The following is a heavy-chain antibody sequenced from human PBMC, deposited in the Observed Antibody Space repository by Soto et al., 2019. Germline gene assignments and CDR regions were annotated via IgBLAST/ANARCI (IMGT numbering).Heavy chain of an antibody. CDR2: SSGYKGDT. CDR3: ARDRSSSDY. Sequence: QVQLVQSGAEVQKPGASVKVSCKASGYTFTNFGISGVRQAPGHGLEWMGWSSGYKGDTTYAQKLQGRVTMTTDTSTGTAYIELRSLTSDDTAVYYCARDRSSSDYWGQGTLVTVSS. CDR1: GYTFTNFG. J-gene: IGHJ4*02. D-gene: IGHD6-6*01. V-gene: IGHV1-18*01.